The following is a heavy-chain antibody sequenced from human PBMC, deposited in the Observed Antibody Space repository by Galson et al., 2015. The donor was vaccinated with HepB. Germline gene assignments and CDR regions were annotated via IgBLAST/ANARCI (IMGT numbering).Heavy chain of an antibody. Sequence: SLRLSCAASGFSFMSYTMTWVRQAPGKGLEWVSSISGASSYIYYSDSLKGRFTVSRDNAKNSLHLQMSSLKVEDTALYYCVRNYGGDCFDPWGQGTLVTVSS. CDR3: VRNYGGDCFDP. J-gene: IGHJ5*01. CDR2: ISGASSYI. D-gene: IGHD4-23*01. V-gene: IGHV3-21*01. CDR1: GFSFMSYT.